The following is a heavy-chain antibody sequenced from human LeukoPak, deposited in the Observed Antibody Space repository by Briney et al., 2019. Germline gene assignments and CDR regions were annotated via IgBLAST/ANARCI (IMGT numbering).Heavy chain of an antibody. CDR3: AKFFPGEYSSGGNY. CDR2: ISFDGSNN. J-gene: IGHJ4*02. V-gene: IGHV3-30*18. CDR1: GFTFSRFG. D-gene: IGHD6-19*01. Sequence: PGGSLRLSCAASGFTFSRFGMHWVRQAPGKGLEWVAVISFDGSNNYYADSVKGRFTISRDNSKNTLYLQMNSLRAEDTAVYYCAKFFPGEYSSGGNYWGQGTLVTVSS.